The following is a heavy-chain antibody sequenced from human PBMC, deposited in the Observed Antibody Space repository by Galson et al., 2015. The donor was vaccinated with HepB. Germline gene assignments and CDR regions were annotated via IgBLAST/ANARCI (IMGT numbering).Heavy chain of an antibody. CDR2: IWKDGSKT. D-gene: IGHD2-15*01. J-gene: IGHJ4*02. Sequence: SLRLSCAASGFTFSKYGIHWVRQAPGRGLEWVAVIWKDGSKTYYADSVKGRFTVSRDNAENSLYLQMNSLRADDTAIYYCMRDGIYCSGGFCHPYWGQGTLVTVSS. V-gene: IGHV3-33*01. CDR1: GFTFSKYG. CDR3: MRDGIYCSGGFCHPY.